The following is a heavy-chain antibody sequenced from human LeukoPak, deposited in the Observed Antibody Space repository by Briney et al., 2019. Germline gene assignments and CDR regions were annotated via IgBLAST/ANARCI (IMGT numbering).Heavy chain of an antibody. V-gene: IGHV1-69*01. Sequence: ASVKVSCKASGGTFSSYAISWVRQAPGQGLEWMGGIIPIFGTANYAQKFQGRVTITADESTSTAYMELSSLRSEDTAVYYYARASDYGEQSADYWGQGTLVTVSS. CDR3: ARASDYGEQSADY. CDR2: IIPIFGTA. D-gene: IGHD4-17*01. J-gene: IGHJ4*02. CDR1: GGTFSSYA.